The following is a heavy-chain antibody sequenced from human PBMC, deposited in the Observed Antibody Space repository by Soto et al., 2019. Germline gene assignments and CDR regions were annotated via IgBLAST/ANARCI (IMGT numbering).Heavy chain of an antibody. CDR1: GFTFSSYA. Sequence: QVPLVESGGGVVQPGRSLRLSCAASGFTFSSYAMHWVRQAPGKGLEWVAVISYDGSNKYYADSVKGRFTISRDNSKNTLYLQMNSLRAEDTAVYYCARVRGGSWISNWFDPWGQGTLVTVSS. D-gene: IGHD2-15*01. V-gene: IGHV3-30-3*01. J-gene: IGHJ5*02. CDR3: ARVRGGSWISNWFDP. CDR2: ISYDGSNK.